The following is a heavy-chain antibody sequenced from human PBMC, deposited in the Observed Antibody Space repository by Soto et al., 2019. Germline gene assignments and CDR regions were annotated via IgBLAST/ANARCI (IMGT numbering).Heavy chain of an antibody. D-gene: IGHD3-22*01. J-gene: IGHJ6*02. V-gene: IGHV1-69*13. Sequence: VKVSCKTSGGTFSSYAISWVRQAPGQGLEWMGGIIPIFGTANYAQKFQGRVTITADESTSTAYMELSSLRSEDTAVYYCAIKDTYYYDSSGYYPLVTPYGMDVWGQGTTVTVSS. CDR2: IIPIFGTA. CDR3: AIKDTYYYDSSGYYPLVTPYGMDV. CDR1: GGTFSSYA.